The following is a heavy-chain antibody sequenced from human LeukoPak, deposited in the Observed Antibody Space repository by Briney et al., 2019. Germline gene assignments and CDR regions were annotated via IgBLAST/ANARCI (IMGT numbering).Heavy chain of an antibody. V-gene: IGHV3-43*01. CDR1: VFNFDRYT. J-gene: IGHJ4*02. CDR3: AKELDTMFFDY. CDR2: AGWAGGTT. Sequence: GGSLRLSCATSVFNFDRYTIHWVRQAPGKGLEWVSLAGWAGGTTFYSDSVRGRFTISRDSGRKSVYLQMNSLTTDDTAFYFCAKELDTMFFDYWGQGALVTVSS. D-gene: IGHD3-10*02.